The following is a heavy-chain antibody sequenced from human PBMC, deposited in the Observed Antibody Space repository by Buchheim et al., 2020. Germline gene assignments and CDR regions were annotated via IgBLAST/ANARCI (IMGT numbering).Heavy chain of an antibody. V-gene: IGHV4-30-4*01. CDR1: GGSISSGDYY. J-gene: IGHJ6*02. CDR2: IYYSGST. Sequence: QVQLQESGPGLVKPSQTLSLTCTVSGGSISSGDYYWSWIRQPPGKGLEWIGYIYYSGSTYYNPFLKSRVTISVDTSKNQFSLKLSSVTAADTAVYYCARRRVHSIAARFAADYYYYGMDVWGQGTT. CDR3: ARRRVHSIAARFAADYYYYGMDV. D-gene: IGHD6-6*01.